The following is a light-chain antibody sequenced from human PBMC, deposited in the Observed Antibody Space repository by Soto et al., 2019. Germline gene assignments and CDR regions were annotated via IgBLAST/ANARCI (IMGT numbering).Light chain of an antibody. V-gene: IGLV2-8*01. CDR3: TSYAGNNNYV. CDR1: SNDIGAFNY. Sequence: QSALTQPPSASGSPGQSVTISCAGTSNDIGAFNYVSWYQQHPGKAPKLMIYEVTKRPSGVPDRFSGSKSGYTASLTVSGLQADDEADYYCTSYAGNNNYVFGTGTQLTVL. CDR2: EVT. J-gene: IGLJ1*01.